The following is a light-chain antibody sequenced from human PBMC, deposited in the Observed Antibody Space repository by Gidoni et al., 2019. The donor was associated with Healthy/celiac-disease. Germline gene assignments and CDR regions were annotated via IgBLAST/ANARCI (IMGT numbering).Light chain of an antibody. J-gene: IGLJ2*01. CDR3: QSADSSGPVV. Sequence: SSELTQPPSVSGSPGQTARITCSGDALPTQDAYWYQQKQGQAPGLVIYKYSERHSGIPARFSGSSSGTTVTLTISGVQAEDEADYYCQSADSSGPVVFGGGTKLTVL. CDR2: KYS. CDR1: ALPTQD. V-gene: IGLV3-25*03.